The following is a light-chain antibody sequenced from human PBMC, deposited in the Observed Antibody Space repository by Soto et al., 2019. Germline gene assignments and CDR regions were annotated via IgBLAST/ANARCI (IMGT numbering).Light chain of an antibody. CDR1: HSVTSNY. Sequence: EIVLTQSPVTLSLSPGERATLSCRASHSVTSNYLAWYQQKAVRAPRLLLFGASIRATGIPDRSSGSGYGTAFTLTTRTIEPQDFATYYCQHSYSTPQWTFGQGTKVDIK. V-gene: IGKV3-20*01. J-gene: IGKJ1*01. CDR3: QHSYSTPQWT. CDR2: GAS.